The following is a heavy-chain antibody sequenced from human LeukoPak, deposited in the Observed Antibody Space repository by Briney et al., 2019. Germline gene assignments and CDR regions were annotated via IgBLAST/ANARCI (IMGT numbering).Heavy chain of an antibody. CDR3: ATITSYDSSGYPPF. CDR2: IYYSGST. CDR1: GGPISSSSYY. V-gene: IGHV4-39*01. Sequence: SETLSLICTVSGGPISSSSYYWGWIRQPPGKGLEWIGSIYYSGSTYYNPSLKSRVTISVDTSKNQFSLKLSSVTAADTAVYYCATITSYDSSGYPPFWGQGTLVTVSS. J-gene: IGHJ4*02. D-gene: IGHD3-22*01.